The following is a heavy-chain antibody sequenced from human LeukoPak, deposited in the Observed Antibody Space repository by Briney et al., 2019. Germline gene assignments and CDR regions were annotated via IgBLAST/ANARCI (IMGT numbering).Heavy chain of an antibody. CDR2: IYYSGST. Sequence: SETLSLTCTVSGGSISSSSYYWGWIRQPPGKGLEWIGSIYYSGSTYYNPSLKSRVTISVDTSKNQFSLKLSSVTAADTAVYYCARESGSGSYKGVFDYWGQGTLVTVSS. D-gene: IGHD1-26*01. CDR3: ARESGSGSYKGVFDY. V-gene: IGHV4-39*07. CDR1: GGSISSSSYY. J-gene: IGHJ4*02.